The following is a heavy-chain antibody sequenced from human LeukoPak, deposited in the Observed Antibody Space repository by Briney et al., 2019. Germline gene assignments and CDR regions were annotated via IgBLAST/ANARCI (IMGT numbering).Heavy chain of an antibody. D-gene: IGHD5-24*01. Sequence: ASVKVSCKASGYTFTSYGISWVRQAPGQGLEWMGWISAYNGNTNYAQKLQGRVTVTTDTSTSTAYMELRSLRSDDTAVYYCARVSRDGYNYVYYYYMDVWGKGTTVTVSS. CDR1: GYTFTSYG. CDR2: ISAYNGNT. CDR3: ARVSRDGYNYVYYYYMDV. V-gene: IGHV1-18*01. J-gene: IGHJ6*03.